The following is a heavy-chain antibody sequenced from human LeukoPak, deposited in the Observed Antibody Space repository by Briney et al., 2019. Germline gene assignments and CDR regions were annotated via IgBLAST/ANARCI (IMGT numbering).Heavy chain of an antibody. D-gene: IGHD2-21*02. Sequence: SETLSLTCAVSGTSISPYYWSWIRQPPGKGLDGIGYIYYSGSTNYNPSLKSRATISIDTSENQVSLILRSVTAADTAVYYCAREVGDSDSDNWFDPWGQGTLVTVSS. CDR1: GTSISPYY. CDR3: AREVGDSDSDNWFDP. V-gene: IGHV4-59*01. CDR2: IYYSGST. J-gene: IGHJ5*02.